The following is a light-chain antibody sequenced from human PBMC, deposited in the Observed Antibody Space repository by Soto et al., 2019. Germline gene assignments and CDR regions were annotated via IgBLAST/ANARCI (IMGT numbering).Light chain of an antibody. CDR2: DVS. Sequence: QSALTQTASVSGSPGQSITISCTGTTVGSYNLVSWYQQSPGEAPKLMIFDVSKRPSGVSDRFSGSKSGNTASLTISGLQAEDEADYYCCSYAGATTWVFGGGTQLTVL. J-gene: IGLJ3*02. V-gene: IGLV2-23*02. CDR3: CSYAGATTWV. CDR1: TVGSYNL.